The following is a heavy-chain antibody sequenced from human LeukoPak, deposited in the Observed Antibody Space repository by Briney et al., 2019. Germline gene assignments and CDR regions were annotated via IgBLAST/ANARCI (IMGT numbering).Heavy chain of an antibody. CDR1: GGSFSGYY. V-gene: IGHV4-34*01. J-gene: IGHJ4*02. CDR2: INHSGST. CDR3: ARERLYYDYVWGSYRQRLAFDY. D-gene: IGHD3-16*02. Sequence: MASETLSPTCAVYGGSFSGYYWSWIRQPPGKGLEWIGEINHSGSTNYNPSLKSRVTISVDTSKNQFSLKLSSVTAADTAVYYCARERLYYDYVWGSYRQRLAFDYWGQGTLVTVSS.